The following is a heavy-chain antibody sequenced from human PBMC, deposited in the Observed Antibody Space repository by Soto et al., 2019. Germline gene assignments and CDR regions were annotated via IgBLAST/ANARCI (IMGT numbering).Heavy chain of an antibody. D-gene: IGHD6-19*01. J-gene: IGHJ4*02. Sequence: GTSVKVSCKASGYTFTSYGIGWVRQAPGQGLEWMGWISAYNGNTNYAQKFQGRVTITADESTSTAYMELSSLRSEDTAVYYCAREIAVAEEFDYWGQGTLVTVSS. V-gene: IGHV1-18*01. CDR3: AREIAVAEEFDY. CDR2: ISAYNGNT. CDR1: GYTFTSYG.